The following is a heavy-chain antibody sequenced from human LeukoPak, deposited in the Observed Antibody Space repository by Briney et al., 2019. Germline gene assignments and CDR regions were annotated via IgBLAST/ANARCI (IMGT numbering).Heavy chain of an antibody. D-gene: IGHD3-16*02. CDR3: ARYVWGSYPTFEDY. Sequence: SETLSLTCPVCGGSISSYYWSWIRQPPGKGLEWIGYISYSGSTNYNPSLKSRVTISVDTSKKQFSLKLSSVTAADTAVYYCARYVWGSYPTFEDYWGQGTLVTVSS. V-gene: IGHV4-59*01. J-gene: IGHJ4*02. CDR1: GGSISSYY. CDR2: ISYSGST.